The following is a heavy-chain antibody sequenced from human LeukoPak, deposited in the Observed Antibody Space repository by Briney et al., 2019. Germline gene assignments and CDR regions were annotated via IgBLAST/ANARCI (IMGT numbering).Heavy chain of an antibody. J-gene: IGHJ6*04. CDR1: GGTFSSYA. V-gene: IGHV1-69*06. CDR3: ARGPRYIVVVPAAIQDDYYGMDV. CDR2: IIPIFGTA. Sequence: SVKVSCKASGGTFSSYAISWVRQAPGQGLEWMGGIIPIFGTANYAQKFQGRVTITADKSTSTAYMELSSLRSEDTAVYYCARGPRYIVVVPAAIQDDYYGMDVWGKGTTVTVSS. D-gene: IGHD2-2*02.